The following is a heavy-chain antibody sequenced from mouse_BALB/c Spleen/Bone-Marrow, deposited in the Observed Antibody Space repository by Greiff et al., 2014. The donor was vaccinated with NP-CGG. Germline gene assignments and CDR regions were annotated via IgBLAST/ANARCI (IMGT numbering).Heavy chain of an antibody. D-gene: IGHD2-3*01. Sequence: EVKLVESGADLVKPGASVKLSCTTSGFNIKDTFMHWVKQRPGQGLEWIGRIDPASGNTKYDPKFQGKATITADTSSNKVSLQLSGLTSEDTAVYYCAHDAPFTYWGQGTLVTVSA. CDR3: AHDAPFTY. J-gene: IGHJ3*01. V-gene: IGHV14-3*02. CDR1: GFNIKDTF. CDR2: IDPASGNT.